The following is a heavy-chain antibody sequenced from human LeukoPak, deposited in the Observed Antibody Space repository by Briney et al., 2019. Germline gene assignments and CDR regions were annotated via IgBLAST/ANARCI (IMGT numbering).Heavy chain of an antibody. CDR3: ARAMGELSLFYYYYYMDV. V-gene: IGHV4-59*11. CDR2: IYYSGST. Sequence: PSETLSLTCTVSGGSISSHYWSWIRQPPGKGLEWIGYIYYSGSTNYNPSLESRVTISVDTSKNQFSLKLSSVTAADTAVYYCARAMGELSLFYYYYYMDVWGKGTTVTVSS. D-gene: IGHD3-16*02. CDR1: GGSISSHY. J-gene: IGHJ6*03.